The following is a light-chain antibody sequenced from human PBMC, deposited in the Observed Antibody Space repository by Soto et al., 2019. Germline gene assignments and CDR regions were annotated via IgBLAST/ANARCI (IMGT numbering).Light chain of an antibody. CDR1: QSVSSY. J-gene: IGKJ1*01. CDR2: DAS. CDR3: QQRSNWPPT. Sequence: EIVLTQSPATLSLSPGERATLSCRASQSVSSYLAWYQQKPGHAPRLLIYDASNRATGIPARFSGSGSGTDFTLTISSLEPEDFALYYCQQRSNWPPTFGQGTKVEIK. V-gene: IGKV3-11*01.